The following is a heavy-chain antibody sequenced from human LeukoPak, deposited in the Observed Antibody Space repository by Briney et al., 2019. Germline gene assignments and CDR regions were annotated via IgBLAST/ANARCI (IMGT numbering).Heavy chain of an antibody. CDR1: GYTFTAYH. V-gene: IGHV1-2*02. CDR2: INPNDGST. J-gene: IGHJ4*02. D-gene: IGHD4-11*01. CDR3: AKDAIVRDYSNSDY. Sequence: GASVKVSCKASGYTFTAYHMHWVRQAPGQGLEWMGIINPNDGSTNYAQKFQGRVTMTRDTSISTAYMELSRLTSDDTAVYYCAKDAIVRDYSNSDYWGQGTLVTVSS.